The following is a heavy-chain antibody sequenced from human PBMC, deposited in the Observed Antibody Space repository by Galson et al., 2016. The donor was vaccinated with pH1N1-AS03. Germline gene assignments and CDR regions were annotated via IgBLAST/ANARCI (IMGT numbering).Heavy chain of an antibody. CDR1: GFTLSTYW. D-gene: IGHD3-9*01. V-gene: IGHV3-11*01. CDR3: ARGWYDIWTGYLVDPFDY. CDR2: ITSSGGSGPTI. J-gene: IGHJ4*02. Sequence: SLRLPCAASGFTLSTYWMSWVRQAPGKGLEWISCITSSGGSGPTIYYADSVKGRFTISRDNAKNSLYLQMNSLRADDTAVYYCARGWYDIWTGYLVDPFDYWGQGALVTVSS.